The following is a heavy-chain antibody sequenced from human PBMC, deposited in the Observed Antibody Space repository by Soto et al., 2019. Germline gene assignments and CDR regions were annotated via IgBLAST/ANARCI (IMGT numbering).Heavy chain of an antibody. V-gene: IGHV3-53*01. J-gene: IGHJ4*02. CDR1: GFTVSSNY. CDR3: GRVDAPYDFWSGYYYAFDY. CDR2: IYSSDST. Sequence: EVQLVESGGGLIQPGGSLRLSCAASGFTVSSNYMSWVRQAPGKGLEWVSIIYSSDSTYYADSVKGRFTISRDNSKNTLYLQLNSLRAEDTAVYYCGRVDAPYDFWSGYYYAFDYWGQGTLVTVSS. D-gene: IGHD3-3*01.